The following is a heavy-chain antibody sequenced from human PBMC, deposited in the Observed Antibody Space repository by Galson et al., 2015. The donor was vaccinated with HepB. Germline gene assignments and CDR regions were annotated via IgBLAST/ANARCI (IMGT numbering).Heavy chain of an antibody. V-gene: IGHV3-23*01. Sequence: SLRLSCAASGSTFSSYAMSWVRQAPGKGLEWVSGISGSGGATNYADSVKGRFTISRDNSKNTLYLQMNSLRAEDTAVYYCARDGRITMVRGVIDYWGQGTLVTVSS. D-gene: IGHD3-10*01. CDR3: ARDGRITMVRGVIDY. CDR2: ISGSGGAT. J-gene: IGHJ4*02. CDR1: GSTFSSYA.